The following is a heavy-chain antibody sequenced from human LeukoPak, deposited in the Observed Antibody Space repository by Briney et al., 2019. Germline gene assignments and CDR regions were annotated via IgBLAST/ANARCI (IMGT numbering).Heavy chain of an antibody. D-gene: IGHD5-18*01. CDR3: ARGDDTAMVSGGYNWFDS. CDR1: GFAFSSYN. J-gene: IGHJ5*01. V-gene: IGHV3-21*01. Sequence: GGSLRLSCAASGFAFSSYNMNWVRQAPGKGLEWVSSITPSGSYTYYADSVKGRLTISRDNAENSLYLQMNSLGAEDTAVYYCARGDDTAMVSGGYNWFDSRGQGTLVTVSS. CDR2: ITPSGSYT.